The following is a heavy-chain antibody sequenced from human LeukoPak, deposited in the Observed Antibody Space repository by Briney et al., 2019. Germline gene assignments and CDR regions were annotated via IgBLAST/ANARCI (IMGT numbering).Heavy chain of an antibody. CDR2: IYHTGST. CDR3: ANMSGYYDSSGYYSLFDY. CDR1: GGSIRSFF. D-gene: IGHD3-22*01. J-gene: IGHJ4*02. V-gene: IGHV4-59*01. Sequence: SETLSLTCTVSGGSIRSFFWSWLRQHPGKPLEWLGHIYHTGSTNYNPSFKSRLTISVDMSKNLFSLKLSSVTAADTAVYYCANMSGYYDSSGYYSLFDYWGQGTLVTVSS.